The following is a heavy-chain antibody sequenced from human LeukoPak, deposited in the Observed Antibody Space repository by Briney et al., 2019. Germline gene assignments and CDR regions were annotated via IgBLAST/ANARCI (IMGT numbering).Heavy chain of an antibody. D-gene: IGHD2-2*01. CDR1: GGSISSYY. J-gene: IGHJ4*02. V-gene: IGHV4-59*08. CDR3: ARLGIGVVPSAMLGDYYFDY. CDR2: IYYSGST. Sequence: PSETLSLPCTVSGGSISSYYWIWIRQPPGKGLEWIGYIYYSGSTNYNPSLKSRLTISVDTYKNQFSLKLTSVTAADTAVYYCARLGIGVVPSAMLGDYYFDYWGQGTLVTVSS.